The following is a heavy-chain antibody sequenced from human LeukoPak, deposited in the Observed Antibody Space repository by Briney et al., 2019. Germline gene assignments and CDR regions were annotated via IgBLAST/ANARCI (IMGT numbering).Heavy chain of an antibody. V-gene: IGHV3-30*18. Sequence: SGRSLRLSYAASGXTFSSYGMHWVRQAPGKGLGWVAVISYDGSNKYYADSVKGRFTISRDNSKNTLYLQMNSLRAEDTAVYYCAKVGRYYYDSSGYFDYWGQGTLVTVSS. CDR1: GXTFSSYG. J-gene: IGHJ4*02. D-gene: IGHD3-22*01. CDR3: AKVGRYYYDSSGYFDY. CDR2: ISYDGSNK.